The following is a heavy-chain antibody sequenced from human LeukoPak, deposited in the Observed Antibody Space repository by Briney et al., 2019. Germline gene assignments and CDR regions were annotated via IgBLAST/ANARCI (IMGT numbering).Heavy chain of an antibody. D-gene: IGHD3-3*01. Sequence: SETLSLTCAVYGGSFSGYYWGWIRQPPGKGLEWIGSIYYSGSTYYNPSLKSRVTISVDTSKNQFSLKLSSVTAADTAVYYCARHGLSVHDFLPMDVWGQGTTVTVSS. V-gene: IGHV4-39*01. J-gene: IGHJ6*02. CDR3: ARHGLSVHDFLPMDV. CDR2: IYYSGST. CDR1: GGSFSGYY.